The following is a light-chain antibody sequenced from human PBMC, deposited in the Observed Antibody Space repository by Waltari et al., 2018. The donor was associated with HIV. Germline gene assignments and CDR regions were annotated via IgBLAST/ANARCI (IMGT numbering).Light chain of an antibody. CDR3: QQLHTYPRT. CDR2: LAS. Sequence: IQLTQPPSILSASVRDRVTITCRASQGISNYLAWYQQQSVKDHKLLILLASTLQSGVASRFSGSGSETDFTLIISSLQPEDLATYYCQQLHTYPRTFGQGTKVEIK. CDR1: QGISNY. V-gene: IGKV1-9*01. J-gene: IGKJ1*01.